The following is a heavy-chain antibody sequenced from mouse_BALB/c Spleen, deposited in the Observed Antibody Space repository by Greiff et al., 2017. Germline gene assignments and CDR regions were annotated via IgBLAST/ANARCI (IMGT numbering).Heavy chain of an antibody. J-gene: IGHJ2*01. CDR3: AREDSTRNFDY. V-gene: IGHV3-6*02. D-gene: IGHD1-1*01. CDR1: GYSFTSCYF. Sequence: EVKLEESGPGLVKPSQSLSLTCSVTGYSFTSCYFWYWIRQLPGNKLEWGGYFSYDGSNNYNPSLKNRISITRDTSKNQFFLKLNSVTTEDTATYYCAREDSTRNFDYWGQGTTLTVSS. CDR2: FSYDGSN.